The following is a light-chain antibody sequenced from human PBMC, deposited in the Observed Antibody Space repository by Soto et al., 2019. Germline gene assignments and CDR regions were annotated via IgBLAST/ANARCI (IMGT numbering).Light chain of an antibody. V-gene: IGKV3-20*01. Sequence: EIVLTQSPGTLSLSPGERATLSCRASQSISRTSLAWYQQKPGQAPRLLISGASSRATGIPDRVGVSGSGTEFPLSTTSLELEAFEAYSCHYCNWPHWRYAQG. CDR2: GAS. CDR1: QSISRTS. CDR3: HYCNWPHWR. J-gene: IGKJ1*01.